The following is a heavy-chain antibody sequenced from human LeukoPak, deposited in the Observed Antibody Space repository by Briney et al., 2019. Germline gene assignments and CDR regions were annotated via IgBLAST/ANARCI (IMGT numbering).Heavy chain of an antibody. J-gene: IGHJ6*02. CDR3: AREETHHVYYGMDV. D-gene: IGHD1-14*01. CDR1: GYTFTSYG. CDR2: ISAYNGNT. V-gene: IGHV1-18*01. Sequence: ASVKVSCTASGYTFTSYGISWVRQAPGQGLEWMGWISAYNGNTNYAQKVQGRVTMTTDTSTSTAYMELRSLRSDDTAVYYCAREETHHVYYGMDVWGQGTMVTVSS.